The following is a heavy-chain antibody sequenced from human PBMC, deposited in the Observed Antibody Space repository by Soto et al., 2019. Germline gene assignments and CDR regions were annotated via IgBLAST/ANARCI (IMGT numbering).Heavy chain of an antibody. CDR3: TRHAGGQVEHSFYYYFMDV. CDR2: IRSKTNNYAT. Sequence: EVQLVESGGGLVQLGGSLKLACLASGFPLSDSAIHRVRKASGKGLEWVGRIRSKTNNYATTYGAPVRGRFTLSRDDSKNTAYLQMNNLESEDAAVYYCTRHAGGQVEHSFYYYFMDVWGKGTTVSV. V-gene: IGHV3-73*01. D-gene: IGHD2-15*01. J-gene: IGHJ6*03. CDR1: GFPLSDSA.